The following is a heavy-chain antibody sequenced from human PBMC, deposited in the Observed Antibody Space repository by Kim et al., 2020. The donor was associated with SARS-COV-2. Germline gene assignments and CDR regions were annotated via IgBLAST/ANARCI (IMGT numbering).Heavy chain of an antibody. J-gene: IGHJ4*02. CDR3: AKKNPITTTENY. CDR1: GFIFKTYA. D-gene: IGHD1-20*01. Sequence: GGSLRLSCAASGFIFKTYAMSWVRQASGKGLEWVSGISGNGGSTYYADSVKGRFTISRDNSKNTLYLQVSSLRAEDTAVYYCAKKNPITTTENYWGQGTLVTVSS. V-gene: IGHV3-23*01. CDR2: ISGNGGST.